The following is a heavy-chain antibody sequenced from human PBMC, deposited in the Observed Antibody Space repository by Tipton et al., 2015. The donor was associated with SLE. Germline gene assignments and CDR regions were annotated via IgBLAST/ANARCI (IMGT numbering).Heavy chain of an antibody. D-gene: IGHD5-24*01. J-gene: IGHJ4*02. Sequence: TLSLTCTVSGGSIRDYYWTWIRQPAGKGLEWIGRIFSSGNTKYNASLNSRVTISIDTSKNQFSLKLTSVTPADTAVYYCARLLRDGYNVVFDYWGQGALVTVSS. CDR1: GGSIRDYY. V-gene: IGHV4-4*07. CDR3: ARLLRDGYNVVFDY. CDR2: IFSSGNT.